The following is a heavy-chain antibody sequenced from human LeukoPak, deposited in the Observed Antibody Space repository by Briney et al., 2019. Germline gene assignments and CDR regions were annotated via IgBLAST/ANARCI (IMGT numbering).Heavy chain of an antibody. CDR1: GFTFSNNG. J-gene: IGHJ4*02. CDR3: AKTQGFFDH. V-gene: IGHV3-23*01. CDR2: ISDGGDTT. Sequence: AGGSPRLSCAASGFTFSNNGMTWVRQAPGKGMEWVTGISDGGDTTYDAGSVKGRFTVSRDNSKNILYLQMNSLRAEDTAIYYCAKTQGFFDHWGQGSLVTVSS.